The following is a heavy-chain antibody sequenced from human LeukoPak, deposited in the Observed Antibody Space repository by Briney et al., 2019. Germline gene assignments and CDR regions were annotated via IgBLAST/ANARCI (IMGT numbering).Heavy chain of an antibody. D-gene: IGHD6-13*01. CDR2: ISSSSSYI. CDR1: GFTFSSYS. J-gene: IGHJ4*02. Sequence: PGGSLRLSCAASGFTFSSYSMNWVRQAPGKGLEWVSSISSSSSYIYYADSVKGRFTISRDNAKNSLYLQMNSLRAEDTAVYYCAKVADRIAAAGSVYWGQGTLVTVSS. CDR3: AKVADRIAAAGSVY. V-gene: IGHV3-21*01.